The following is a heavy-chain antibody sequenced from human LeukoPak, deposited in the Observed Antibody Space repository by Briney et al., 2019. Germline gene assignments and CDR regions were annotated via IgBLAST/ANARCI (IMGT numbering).Heavy chain of an antibody. D-gene: IGHD2-8*01. Sequence: GGSLRLSCAASGFTFSSYCINWVRQAPGKGLEWVAVISYDGSNKYYADSVKGRFTISRDNSKNTLYLQMNSLRAEDTAVYYCANGYCTNGVCYPYYYYYMDVWGKGTTVTVSS. CDR2: ISYDGSNK. V-gene: IGHV3-30*18. J-gene: IGHJ6*03. CDR1: GFTFSSYC. CDR3: ANGYCTNGVCYPYYYYYMDV.